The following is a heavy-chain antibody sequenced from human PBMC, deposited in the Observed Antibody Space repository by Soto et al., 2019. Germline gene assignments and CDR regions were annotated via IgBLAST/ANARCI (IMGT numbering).Heavy chain of an antibody. CDR2: ISGSGLTI. CDR1: GFIFSDYE. J-gene: IGHJ5*02. V-gene: IGHV3-48*03. Sequence: GSLRLSCAASGFIFSDYEINWVGQAPGKGLEWVSYISGSGLTIYYADSVKGRFTISRDNAKNSLYLQMNSLGVEDTAVYYCARGPYRNTYNWFDSWGQGTLVTVSS. CDR3: ARGPYRNTYNWFDS. D-gene: IGHD5-12*01.